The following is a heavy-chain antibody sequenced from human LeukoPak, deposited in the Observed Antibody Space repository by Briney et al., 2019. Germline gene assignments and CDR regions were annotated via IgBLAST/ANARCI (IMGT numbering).Heavy chain of an antibody. CDR1: GGSISRNTYY. J-gene: IGHJ4*02. V-gene: IGHV4-30-4*01. D-gene: IGHD2-15*01. Sequence: SETLSLTCTVSGGSISRNTYYWSWIRQPPGKGLEWIGYVFYSGSTYYNPSLKSRITISVDTSNNQFSLKLSSVTAVDTAVYYCARDGSGFAKFDYWGQGTLVTVSS. CDR2: VFYSGST. CDR3: ARDGSGFAKFDY.